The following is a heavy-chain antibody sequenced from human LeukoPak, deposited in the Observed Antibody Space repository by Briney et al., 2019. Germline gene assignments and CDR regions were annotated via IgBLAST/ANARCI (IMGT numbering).Heavy chain of an antibody. D-gene: IGHD3-22*01. CDR2: IYYSGST. CDR3: ARGGWRYYYDSSGYFFDY. V-gene: IGHV4-59*12. CDR1: GGSISSYY. J-gene: IGHJ4*02. Sequence: SETLSLTCTVSGGSISSYYWSWIRQPPGKGLEWIGYIYYSGSTNYNPSLKSRVTISVDTSKNQFSLKLSSVTAADTAVYYCARGGWRYYYDSSGYFFDYWGQGTLVTVSS.